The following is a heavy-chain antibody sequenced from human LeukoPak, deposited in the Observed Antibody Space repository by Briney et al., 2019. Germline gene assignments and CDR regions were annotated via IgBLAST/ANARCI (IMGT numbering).Heavy chain of an antibody. CDR1: GGSIRDSSSY. CDR2: KCYSGTT. CDR3: ARSVAGTETTANWLDP. J-gene: IGHJ5*02. D-gene: IGHD6-19*01. Sequence: PSETLSLTCTVSGGSIRDSSSYWGWIRQPPGKGQEWIASKCYSGTTYYSPSLESRVTISLDTSKNQVSLSLTSVTATDTAVYYCARSVAGTETTANWLDPWGQGTLVTVSS. V-gene: IGHV4-39*01.